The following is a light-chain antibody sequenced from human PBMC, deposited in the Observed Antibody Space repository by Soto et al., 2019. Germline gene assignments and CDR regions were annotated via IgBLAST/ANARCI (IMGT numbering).Light chain of an antibody. CDR1: QSVSSN. J-gene: IGKJ1*01. CDR3: QQYNNWPPWT. CDR2: GAS. Sequence: EIVMTQSPATLSVSPGERATLSSRASQSVSSNLAWYQQKPGQAPRLLIYGASTRATGIPARFSGSGSGTEFTLTIRSLQSEDFAVYYCQQYNNWPPWTFGQGTKVEIK. V-gene: IGKV3-15*01.